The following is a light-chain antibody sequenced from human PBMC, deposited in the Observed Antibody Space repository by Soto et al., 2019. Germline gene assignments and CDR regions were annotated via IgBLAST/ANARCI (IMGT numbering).Light chain of an antibody. CDR1: QSISSY. V-gene: IGKV1-39*01. J-gene: IGKJ3*01. Sequence: DIQMTQSPSSLSASVGDRVTITCRASQSISSYLNWYQQKPGKAPKLLIYAASSLQSGVPSRFSGRGSGTDFTLTISSLQPEDFATYYCQQSYSTPSTVGPGTKVDIK. CDR3: QQSYSTPST. CDR2: AAS.